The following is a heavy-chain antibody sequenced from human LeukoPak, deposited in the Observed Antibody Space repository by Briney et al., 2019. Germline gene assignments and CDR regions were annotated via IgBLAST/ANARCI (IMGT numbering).Heavy chain of an antibody. D-gene: IGHD4-17*01. J-gene: IGHJ4*02. V-gene: IGHV1-18*01. CDR1: GYTFTSYG. CDR3: ARDLRPYGDLYYFDY. CDR2: ISAYNGNT. Sequence: ASVKVSCKASGYTFTSYGISRVRQAPGQGLEWMGWISAYNGNTNYAQKLQGRVTMTTDTSTSTAYMELRSLRSDDTAVYYCARDLRPYGDLYYFDYWGQGTLVTVSS.